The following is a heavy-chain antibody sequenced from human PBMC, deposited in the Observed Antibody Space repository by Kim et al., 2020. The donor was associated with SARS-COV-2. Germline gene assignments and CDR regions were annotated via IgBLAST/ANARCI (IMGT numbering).Heavy chain of an antibody. Sequence: GGSLRLSCGASGFTFSDYSMHWVRRAPGKGLEWVGRIRSKGNSNATAYTVSVRGRFTISRADTRNTPYLQMDSRKNEDMAVYYCSRVRETELGYW. D-gene: IGHD3-10*01. V-gene: IGHV3-73*01. CDR3: SRVRETELGY. J-gene: IGHJ4*01. CDR1: GFTFSDYS. CDR2: IRSKGNSNAT.